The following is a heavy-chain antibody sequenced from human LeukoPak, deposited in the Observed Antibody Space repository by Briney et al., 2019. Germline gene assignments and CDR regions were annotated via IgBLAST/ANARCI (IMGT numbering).Heavy chain of an antibody. D-gene: IGHD6-13*01. CDR1: GGSISSYY. CDR3: ARDRIAAAGTDWFDP. J-gene: IGHJ5*02. Sequence: SETPSLTCTVSGGSISSYYWSWIRQPPGKGLEWIGEINHSGSTNYNPSLKSRVTISVDTSKNQFSLKLSSVTAADTAVYYCARDRIAAAGTDWFDPWGQGTLVTVSS. V-gene: IGHV4-34*01. CDR2: INHSGST.